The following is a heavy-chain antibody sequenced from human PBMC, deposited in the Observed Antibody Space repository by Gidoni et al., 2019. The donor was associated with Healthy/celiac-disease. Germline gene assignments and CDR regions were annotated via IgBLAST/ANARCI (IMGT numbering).Heavy chain of an antibody. CDR2: IYYSGST. J-gene: IGHJ4*02. CDR3: ARDTTVTGYVDY. Sequence: QVQLQESGPGLVQPSQTLSLTCTVSGGSLSSGDYYWSWIRQPPGKGLEWIGYIYYSGSTYYNPSLKSRVTISVDTSKNQFSLKLSSVTAADTAVYYCARDTTVTGYVDYWGQGTLVTVSS. D-gene: IGHD4-17*01. V-gene: IGHV4-30-4*01. CDR1: GGSLSSGDYY.